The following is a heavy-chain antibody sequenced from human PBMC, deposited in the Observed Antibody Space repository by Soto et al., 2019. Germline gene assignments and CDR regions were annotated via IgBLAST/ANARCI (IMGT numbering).Heavy chain of an antibody. CDR1: GYTFTGYY. Sequence: QVQLVQSGAEVKKPGASVKVSCKASGYTFTGYYMHWVRQAPGQGLEWMGWINPNSGGTNYAQKLQGWVTMTRDTSISTAYMELSRLRSDDTAVYYCARGRDSSSWYLLGFDYWGQGTLVTVSS. V-gene: IGHV1-2*04. J-gene: IGHJ4*02. D-gene: IGHD6-13*01. CDR2: INPNSGGT. CDR3: ARGRDSSSWYLLGFDY.